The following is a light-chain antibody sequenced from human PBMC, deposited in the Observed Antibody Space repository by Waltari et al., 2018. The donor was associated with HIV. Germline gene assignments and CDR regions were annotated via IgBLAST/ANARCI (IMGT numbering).Light chain of an antibody. CDR1: KLGDSY. CDR2: QDT. CDR3: NSRDSSGNSYV. Sequence: SYELTQPPSVSVSPEQPAIITCSGDKLGDSYVCWYQQKPGQSPVLVIYQDTKRPSGIPERFSGSRSGNTASLTITGTQAEDEADYYCNSRDSSGNSYVFGAGTKVSVL. J-gene: IGLJ1*01. V-gene: IGLV3-1*01.